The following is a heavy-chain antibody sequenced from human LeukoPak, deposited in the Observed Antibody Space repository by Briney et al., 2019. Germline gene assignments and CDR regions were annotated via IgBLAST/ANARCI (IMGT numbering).Heavy chain of an antibody. Sequence: SETLSLTCTVSGYSISSGYYWGWIRQPPGKGLEWIGSIYHSGSTYYNPSLKSRVTISVDTSKNQFSLKLSSMTAADTAVYYCARSPLRVYDSSGYYLYFDYWGQGTLVTVSS. CDR2: IYHSGST. J-gene: IGHJ4*02. V-gene: IGHV4-38-2*02. D-gene: IGHD3-22*01. CDR3: ARSPLRVYDSSGYYLYFDY. CDR1: GYSISSGYY.